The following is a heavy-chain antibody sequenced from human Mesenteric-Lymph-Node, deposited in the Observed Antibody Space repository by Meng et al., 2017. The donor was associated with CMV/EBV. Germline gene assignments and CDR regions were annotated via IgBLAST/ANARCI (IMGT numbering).Heavy chain of an antibody. D-gene: IGHD3-3*01. CDR2: IYYSGST. CDR3: ATLRYTIFGVVIEYYGMDV. J-gene: IGHJ6*02. V-gene: IGHV4-39*01. Sequence: SETLSLTCTVSGGSISSSSYYWGWIRQPPGKGLEWIGSIYYSGSTYYNPSLKSRVTISVDTSKNQFSLKLSSVTAADTAVYYCATLRYTIFGVVIEYYGMDVWGQGTTVIVSS. CDR1: GGSISSSSYY.